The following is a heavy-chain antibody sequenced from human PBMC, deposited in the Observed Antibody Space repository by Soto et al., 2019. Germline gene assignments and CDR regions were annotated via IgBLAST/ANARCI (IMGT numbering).Heavy chain of an antibody. J-gene: IGHJ4*02. CDR1: GFTFSSYA. V-gene: IGHV3-30-3*01. CDR3: ARGKAGLWFGELFC. Sequence: QVQLVESGGGVVQPGRSLRLSCAASGFTFSSYAMHWVRQAPDKGLEWVAVISYDGSNKYYADSVKGRFTISRDNSKNTLYLQMNSLRAEDTAVYYCARGKAGLWFGELFCWGQGTLVTVSS. D-gene: IGHD3-10*01. CDR2: ISYDGSNK.